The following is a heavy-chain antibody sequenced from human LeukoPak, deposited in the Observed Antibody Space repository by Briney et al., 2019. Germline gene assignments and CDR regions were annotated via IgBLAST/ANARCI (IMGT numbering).Heavy chain of an antibody. V-gene: IGHV4-34*01. CDR1: GGSFSGYY. Sequence: SEILSLTCAVYGGSFSGYYWSWIRQPPGKGLEWIGEINHSGSTNYNPSLKSRVTISVDTSKNQFSLKLSSVTAADTAVYYCASNYYDSSGYYYLDYWGQGTLVTVSS. J-gene: IGHJ4*02. CDR3: ASNYYDSSGYYYLDY. CDR2: INHSGST. D-gene: IGHD3-22*01.